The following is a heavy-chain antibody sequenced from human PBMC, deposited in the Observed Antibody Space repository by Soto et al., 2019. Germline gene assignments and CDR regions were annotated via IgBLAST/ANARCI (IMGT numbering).Heavy chain of an antibody. CDR2: IIPIFGTA. CDR1: GGTFSSYA. Sequence: SVKVSCKASGGTFSSYAISCVRQAPGQGLEWMGGIIPIFGTANYAQKFQGRVTITADESTSTAYMELSSLRSEDTAVYYCARASTGNYDSSGYYLDYWGQGTLVTVSS. CDR3: ARASTGNYDSSGYYLDY. D-gene: IGHD3-22*01. V-gene: IGHV1-69*13. J-gene: IGHJ4*02.